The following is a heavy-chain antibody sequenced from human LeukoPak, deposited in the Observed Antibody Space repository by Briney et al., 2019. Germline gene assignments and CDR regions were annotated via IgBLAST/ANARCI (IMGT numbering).Heavy chain of an antibody. CDR1: GFTFSSYA. CDR3: ARGGVVVVVAAPLDV. V-gene: IGHV3-30*04. D-gene: IGHD2-15*01. Sequence: GGSLRLSCAASGFTFSSYAMHWVRQAPGKGLEWVAVISYDGSNRYYADSVKSRFTISRDNSKNTLYLQMNSLRAEDTAVYYCARGGVVVVVAAPLDVWGKGTTVTVSS. J-gene: IGHJ6*04. CDR2: ISYDGSNR.